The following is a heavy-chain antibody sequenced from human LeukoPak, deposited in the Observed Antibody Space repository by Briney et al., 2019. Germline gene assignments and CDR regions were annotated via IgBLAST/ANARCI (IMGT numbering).Heavy chain of an antibody. CDR2: ILYDGNNK. Sequence: PGRSLRLSCAASDFSFSNYGMHWVRQAPGKGLEWVAVILYDGNNKHYAESVKGRFTISRDNSNNMLYLQMNSLRPEDTAVYYCAKDRLCGSGMNGPHYYYGMDVWGQGTTVTVSS. CDR1: DFSFSNYG. CDR3: AKDRLCGSGMNGPHYYYGMDV. V-gene: IGHV3-30*18. J-gene: IGHJ6*02. D-gene: IGHD1-26*01.